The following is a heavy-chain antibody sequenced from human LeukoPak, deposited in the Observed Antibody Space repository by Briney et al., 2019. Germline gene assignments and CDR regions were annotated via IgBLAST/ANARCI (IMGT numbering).Heavy chain of an antibody. V-gene: IGHV4-4*07. D-gene: IGHD3-10*01. CDR2: IYTSGST. CDR3: ARVMYYYGSGSRACAFDI. J-gene: IGHJ3*02. Sequence: PSETLSLTCTVSGGSISSFYWSWIRQPAGKGLEWIGRIYTSGSTNYNPSLKSRVTISVDTSKNQFSLKLSSVTAADTAVYYCARVMYYYGSGSRACAFDIWGQGTMVTVSS. CDR1: GGSISSFY.